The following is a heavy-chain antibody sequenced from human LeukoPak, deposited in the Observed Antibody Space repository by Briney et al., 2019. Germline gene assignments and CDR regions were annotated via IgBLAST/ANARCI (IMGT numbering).Heavy chain of an antibody. CDR3: ARDSSSGGEIVWFDP. J-gene: IGHJ5*02. CDR1: GYTFTGYY. CDR2: INPNSGGT. V-gene: IGHV1-2*02. Sequence: ASVKVSCKASGYTFTGYYMHWVRQAPGQGLEWMGWINPNSGGTNYAQKFQGRVTMTRDTSISTAYMELSRLRSDDTDVYYCARDSSSGGEIVWFDPWGQGTLVTVSS. D-gene: IGHD6-19*01.